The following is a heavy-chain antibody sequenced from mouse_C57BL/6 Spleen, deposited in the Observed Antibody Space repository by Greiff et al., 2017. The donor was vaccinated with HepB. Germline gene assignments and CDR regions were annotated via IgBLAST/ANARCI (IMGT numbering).Heavy chain of an antibody. CDR3: ARVYYGYDGEEYFDY. CDR2: IDPANGNT. J-gene: IGHJ2*01. V-gene: IGHV14-3*01. CDR1: GFNIKNTY. Sequence: VQLKESVAELVRPGASVKLSCTASGFNIKNTYMHWVKQRPEQGLEWIGRIDPANGNTKYAPKFQGQATITADTSSNTAYLQLSSLTSEDTAIYYCARVYYGYDGEEYFDYWGQGTTLTVSS. D-gene: IGHD2-2*01.